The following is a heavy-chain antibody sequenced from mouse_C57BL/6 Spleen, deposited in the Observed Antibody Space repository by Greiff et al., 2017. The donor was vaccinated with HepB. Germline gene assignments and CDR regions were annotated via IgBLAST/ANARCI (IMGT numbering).Heavy chain of an antibody. CDR1: GYTFTSYW. CDR2: IHPNSGST. V-gene: IGHV1-64*01. J-gene: IGHJ4*01. CDR3: ARGGYDAMDY. Sequence: QVHVKQPGAELVKPGASVKLSCKASGYTFTSYWMHWVKQRPGQGLEWIGMIHPNSGSTNYNEKFKSKATLTVDKSSSTAYMQLSSLTSEDSAVYYCARGGYDAMDYWGQGTSVTVSS.